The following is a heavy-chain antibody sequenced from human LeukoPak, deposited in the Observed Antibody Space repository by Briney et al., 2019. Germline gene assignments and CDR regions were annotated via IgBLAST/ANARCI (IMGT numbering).Heavy chain of an antibody. Sequence: SETLSPTCAVYGGSFSSYYWGWIRQPPGKGLEWIGSIYYSGSTYYNPSLKSRVTISVDTSKNQFSLKLSSVTAADTAVYYCAMMTTVVTWDYWGQGTLVTVSS. CDR1: GGSFSSYY. CDR3: AMMTTVVTWDY. CDR2: IYYSGST. J-gene: IGHJ4*02. D-gene: IGHD4-23*01. V-gene: IGHV4-39*01.